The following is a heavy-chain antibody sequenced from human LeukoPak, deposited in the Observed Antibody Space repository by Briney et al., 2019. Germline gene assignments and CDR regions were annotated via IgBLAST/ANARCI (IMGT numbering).Heavy chain of an antibody. CDR1: GFTFSSYS. J-gene: IGHJ5*02. Sequence: GGSLRLSCAASGFTFSSYSMNWVRQAPGKGLEWVSSISSSSSYIYYADSVKGRFTISRDNSKNTLYLQMNSLRAEDTAVYYCAKDSLTIHRVYSPWGQGTLVTVSS. D-gene: IGHD2-8*01. V-gene: IGHV3-21*04. CDR2: ISSSSSYI. CDR3: AKDSLTIHRVYSP.